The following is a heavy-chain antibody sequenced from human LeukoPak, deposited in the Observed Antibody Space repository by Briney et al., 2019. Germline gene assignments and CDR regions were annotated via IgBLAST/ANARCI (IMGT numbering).Heavy chain of an antibody. D-gene: IGHD6-13*01. CDR2: ISYDGSNK. V-gene: IGHV3-30*18. J-gene: IGHJ4*02. CDR1: GFTFSSYG. CDR3: AKVEHSSSSSPLDY. Sequence: GRSLRLSCAASGFTFSSYGMHWVRQAPGKGLEWAAVISYDGSNKYYADSVKGRFTISRDNSKNTLYLQMNSLRAEDTAVYYCAKVEHSSSSSPLDYWGQGTLVTVSS.